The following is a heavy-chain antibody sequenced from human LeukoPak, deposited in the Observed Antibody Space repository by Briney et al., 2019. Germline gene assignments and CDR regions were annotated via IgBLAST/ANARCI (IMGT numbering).Heavy chain of an antibody. CDR2: MNPNSGNT. J-gene: IGHJ4*02. CDR1: GYTFTSYD. D-gene: IGHD2-21*02. V-gene: IGHV1-8*01. CDR3: ARGSTIVVVTAIDY. Sequence: GASVKVSCKASGYTFTSYDINWVRQATGQGLEWMGWMNPNSGNTGYAQKFQGRVTMTRNTSISTAYMELSSLKSEDTAVYYCARGSTIVVVTAIDYWGQGTLVTVSS.